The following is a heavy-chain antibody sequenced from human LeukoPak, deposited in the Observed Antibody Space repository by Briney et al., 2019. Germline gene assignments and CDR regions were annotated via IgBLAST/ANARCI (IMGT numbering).Heavy chain of an antibody. CDR3: AKRFRSSSGLYNFDY. CDR2: IRGVGGNT. J-gene: IGHJ4*02. D-gene: IGHD6-13*01. V-gene: IGHV3-23*01. CDR1: GFTFSNYA. Sequence: GGSLRLSCAASGFTFSNYAMNWVRQAPGKGLEWVSTIRGVGGNTYYADSVKGRFTVSRDNSKNMLYLQMNSLRAEDTAIYYCAKRFRSSSGLYNFDYWGQETLVTVSS.